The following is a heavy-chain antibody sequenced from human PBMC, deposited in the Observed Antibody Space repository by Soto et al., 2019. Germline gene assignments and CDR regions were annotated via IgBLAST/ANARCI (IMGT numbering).Heavy chain of an antibody. CDR3: ARDLGPQGVXXXXXXXXXXXXXMDV. V-gene: IGHV1-69*12. Sequence: QVQLVQSGAEVKKPGSSVKVSCKASGGTFSSYAISWVRQAPGQGLEWMGGIIPIFGTANYAQKFQGRVTITAHEATSTAYMELSSLSSEDTAVYYCARDLGPQGVXXXXXXXXXXXXXMDVWGQGTTVTVSS. J-gene: IGHJ6*02. CDR1: GGTFSSYA. CDR2: IIPIFGTA. D-gene: IGHD7-27*01.